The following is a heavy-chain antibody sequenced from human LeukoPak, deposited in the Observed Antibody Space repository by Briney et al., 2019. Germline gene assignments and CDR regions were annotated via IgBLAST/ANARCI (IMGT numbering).Heavy chain of an antibody. CDR1: GFTFSSYA. CDR2: ISGSGGST. D-gene: IGHD5-18*01. V-gene: IGHV3-23*01. CDR3: AKDVGRRILQLWFY. Sequence: PGGSLRLSCAASGFTFSSYAMSWVRQAPGKGLEWVSAISGSGGSTYYADSVKGRFTISRDNSKNTLYLQMNSLRAEDTAVYYCAKDVGRRILQLWFYWGQGTLVTVSS. J-gene: IGHJ4*02.